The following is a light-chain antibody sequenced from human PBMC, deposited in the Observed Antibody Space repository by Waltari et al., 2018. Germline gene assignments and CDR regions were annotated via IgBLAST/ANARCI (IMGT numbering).Light chain of an antibody. V-gene: IGKV1-39*01. CDR3: QQSYSTLYT. J-gene: IGKJ2*01. CDR2: DAS. Sequence: IKMTHLQSPLCASVGDRATITCQASQSISSYLNWYQQKPGKAPKLLIYDASSLQSGVPSRFSGSGSGTDFTLTISSLQPEDFATYYCQQSYSTLYTFGQGTKLEIK. CDR1: QSISSY.